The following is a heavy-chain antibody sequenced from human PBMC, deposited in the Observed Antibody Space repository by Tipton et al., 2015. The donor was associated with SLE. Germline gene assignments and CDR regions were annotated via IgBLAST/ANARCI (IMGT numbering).Heavy chain of an antibody. V-gene: IGHV4-34*01. CDR3: ARNRYFDY. CDR2: INHSGST. D-gene: IGHD1-14*01. Sequence: TLSLTCAVYGGSFSGYYWSWIRQPPGKGLEWIGEINHSGSTNYNPSLKSRVTISVDTSKNQFSLKLSSVTAADTAVYYCARNRYFDYWGQGTLVTVSS. CDR1: GGSFSGYY. J-gene: IGHJ4*02.